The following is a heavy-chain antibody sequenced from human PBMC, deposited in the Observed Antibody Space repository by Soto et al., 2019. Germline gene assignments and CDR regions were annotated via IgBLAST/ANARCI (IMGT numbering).Heavy chain of an antibody. Sequence: GGSLRLSCAASGFTFSSYGMHGVRQAPGKGLEWVAVISYDGSNKYYADSVKGRFTISRDNSKNTLYLQMNSLRTEDTAVYYCAKDIAVAGAPGYYYYGMDVWGQGTTVTVSS. V-gene: IGHV3-30*18. CDR3: AKDIAVAGAPGYYYYGMDV. CDR2: ISYDGSNK. CDR1: GFTFSSYG. D-gene: IGHD6-19*01. J-gene: IGHJ6*02.